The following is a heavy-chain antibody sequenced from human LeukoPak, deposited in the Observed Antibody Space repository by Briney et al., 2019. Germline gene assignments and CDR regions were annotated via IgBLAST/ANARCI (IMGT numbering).Heavy chain of an antibody. CDR3: AKEQMMYSSSPFDY. V-gene: IGHV3-23*01. CDR2: ISTGGVNT. Sequence: PSGGSLRLSCAASGFTFNTYAMSWVRQAPGKGLEWVSAISTGGVNTYYTDSVKGRFTISRDNSKNTLYLQMNSLRAEDTAVYFCAKEQMMYSSSPFDYWGQGTLVTVSA. CDR1: GFTFNTYA. D-gene: IGHD6-19*01. J-gene: IGHJ4*02.